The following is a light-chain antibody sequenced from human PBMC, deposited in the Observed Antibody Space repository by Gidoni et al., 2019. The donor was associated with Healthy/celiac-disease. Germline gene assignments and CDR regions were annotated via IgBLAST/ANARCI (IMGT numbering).Light chain of an antibody. CDR1: QGISNY. J-gene: IGKJ1*01. Sequence: DIQMTQSPSSLSASVGDRVTITCRASQGISNYLAWYQQKPGKVPKLLIYAASTLLSGVPSRFSGSGSGTDFTLTISSLQPEDVATYYCQKYNSAPRTFXQXTKVEIK. V-gene: IGKV1-27*01. CDR3: QKYNSAPRT. CDR2: AAS.